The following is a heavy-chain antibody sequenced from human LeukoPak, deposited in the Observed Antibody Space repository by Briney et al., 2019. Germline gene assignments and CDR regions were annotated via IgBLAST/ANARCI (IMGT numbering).Heavy chain of an antibody. D-gene: IGHD6-6*01. J-gene: IGHJ5*02. Sequence: SVKVSCKASGGTFSSYAISWVRQAPGQGLEWMGGIIPIFGTANYAQKFQGRVTITADESTSTAYMELSSLRSEDTAVYYCARDHSIAARPGVGWFDPWAREPWSPSPQ. V-gene: IGHV1-69*13. CDR3: ARDHSIAARPGVGWFDP. CDR1: GGTFSSYA. CDR2: IIPIFGTA.